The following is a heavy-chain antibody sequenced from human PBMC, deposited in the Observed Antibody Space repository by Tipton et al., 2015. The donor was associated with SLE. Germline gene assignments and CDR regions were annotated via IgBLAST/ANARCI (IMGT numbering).Heavy chain of an antibody. D-gene: IGHD3-16*01. CDR2: ISSSSSYI. CDR3: ARSMIPFEGVIFYFDY. Sequence: SLRLSCVAPGFTFSSYSMNWVRQAPGKGLEWVSSISSSSSYIYYADSLKGRFAISRDNAKNSLYLQMNSLRAEDTAVYYCARSMIPFEGVIFYFDYWGQGTLVTVSS. V-gene: IGHV3-21*01. CDR1: GFTFSSYS. J-gene: IGHJ4*02.